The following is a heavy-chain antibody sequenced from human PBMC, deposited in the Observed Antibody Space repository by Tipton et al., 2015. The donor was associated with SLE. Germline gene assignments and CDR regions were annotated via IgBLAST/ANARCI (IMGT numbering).Heavy chain of an antibody. D-gene: IGHD4-23*01. CDR3: AKTDYGGKTVDY. CDR2: IWYDGSNK. J-gene: IGHJ4*02. Sequence: SLRLSCAASGFTFSSYGMHWVRQAPGKGLEWVAVIWYDGSNKYYADSVKGRFTISRDNSKNTLYLQMNSLRAEDTAVYYCAKTDYGGKTVDYWGQGTLVTVSS. CDR1: GFTFSSYG. V-gene: IGHV3-33*06.